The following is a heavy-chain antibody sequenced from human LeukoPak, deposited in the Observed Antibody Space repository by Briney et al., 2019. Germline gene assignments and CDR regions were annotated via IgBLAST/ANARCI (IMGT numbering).Heavy chain of an antibody. CDR3: ARALMTLVRGVPRTTWFHP. CDR2: INESGTT. J-gene: IGHJ5*02. D-gene: IGHD3-10*01. Sequence: SETLSLTCAVFGGSFSGYYWTWVRQAPGKGLEWIGEINESGTTNYNAPLNNRVTISVDTSKNQFSLKLTSLTAADTAVFYCARALMTLVRGVPRTTWFHPWGQGTLVTVSS. CDR1: GGSFSGYY. V-gene: IGHV4-34*01.